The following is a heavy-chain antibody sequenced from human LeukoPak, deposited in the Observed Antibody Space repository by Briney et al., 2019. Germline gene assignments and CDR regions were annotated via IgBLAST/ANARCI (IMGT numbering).Heavy chain of an antibody. CDR3: ASLYTAAAGTFDY. D-gene: IGHD6-13*01. CDR2: IKQDGSEK. J-gene: IGHJ4*02. Sequence: PGGSLRLSCAASGFTFSSYWMSWVRQAPGKGLEWVANIKQDGSEKYYVDSVKGRFTISRDNAKNSLYLQMNSLRAEDTAVYYCASLYTAAAGTFDYWGQGTLVTVSS. V-gene: IGHV3-7*01. CDR1: GFTFSSYW.